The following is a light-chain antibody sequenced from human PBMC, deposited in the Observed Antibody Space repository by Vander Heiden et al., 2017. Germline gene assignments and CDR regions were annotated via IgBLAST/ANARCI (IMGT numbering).Light chain of an antibody. V-gene: IGLV1-44*01. CDR2: SNN. CDR3: AAWDDSLNGPV. J-gene: IGLJ3*02. Sequence: QSVLTQPPSASGTPGQRVTISCSGSSSNIGSNTVNWYQQLPGTAPKLRSYSNNQRPSGVPDRFSGSKSGTSASLDISGLQSEDEADYYCAAWDDSLNGPVFGGGTKLTVL. CDR1: SSNIGSNT.